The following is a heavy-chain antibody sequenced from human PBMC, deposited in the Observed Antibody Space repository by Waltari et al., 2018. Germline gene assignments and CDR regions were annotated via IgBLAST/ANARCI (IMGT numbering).Heavy chain of an antibody. CDR2: IYHSGST. J-gene: IGHJ4*02. Sequence: QVQLQESGPGLVKPSETLSLTCAVSGYSISSGYYWGWIRQPPGKGLEWIGRIYHSGSTYYNPSLKSRVTRAVDTSKNQFSLKLSSVTAADTAVYYCARGSPAAAPFDYWGQGTLVTVSS. CDR3: ARGSPAAAPFDY. CDR1: GYSISSGYY. V-gene: IGHV4-38-2*01. D-gene: IGHD2-2*01.